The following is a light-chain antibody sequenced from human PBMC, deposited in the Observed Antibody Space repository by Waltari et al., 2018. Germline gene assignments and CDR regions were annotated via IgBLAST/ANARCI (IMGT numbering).Light chain of an antibody. CDR2: DAS. CDR3: QYRGHWPPGAT. J-gene: IGKJ3*01. V-gene: IGKV3-11*01. CDR1: QSVNNR. Sequence: EIVLTQSPATLSLSPGERATLSCRASQSVNNRLAWYQQKLGQAPRLLIYDASKGATGIPARFSGSGSGTDFTLTISSLEPEDFAVYYCQYRGHWPPGATFGPGTKVDIK.